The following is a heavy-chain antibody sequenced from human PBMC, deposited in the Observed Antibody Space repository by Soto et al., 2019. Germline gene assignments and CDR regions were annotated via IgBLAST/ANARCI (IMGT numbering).Heavy chain of an antibody. D-gene: IGHD3-10*01. J-gene: IGHJ3*02. CDR3: ARDFSGKNDAFDI. CDR2: VYSGGST. CDR1: GFTVTTNY. V-gene: IGHV3-66*01. Sequence: GGLLRLSCAASGFTVTTNYMSWVRQPPGKGLEWVSVVYSGGSTYYADSVKGRFTVSRDNSKNTLYLQMNSLRAEDTAVYYCARDFSGKNDAFDIWGQGTVVTVSS.